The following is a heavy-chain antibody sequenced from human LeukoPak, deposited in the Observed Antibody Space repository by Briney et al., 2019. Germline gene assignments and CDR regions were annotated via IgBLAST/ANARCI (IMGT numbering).Heavy chain of an antibody. CDR2: IYHSGST. CDR3: ARQGGFDFWSGYSEKWFDP. Sequence: SQTLSLTCTVSGGSISSGGYYWSWIRQPPGKSLEWIGYIYHSGSTNYNPSLKSRVTISVDTSKNQFSLKLSSVTAADTAVYYCARQGGFDFWSGYSEKWFDPWGQGTLVTVSS. V-gene: IGHV4-30-2*01. CDR1: GGSISSGGYY. D-gene: IGHD3-3*01. J-gene: IGHJ5*02.